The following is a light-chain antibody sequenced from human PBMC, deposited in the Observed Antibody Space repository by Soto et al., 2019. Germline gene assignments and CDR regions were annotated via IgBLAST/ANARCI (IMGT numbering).Light chain of an antibody. CDR2: GAS. CDR3: QQYVSTPWT. CDR1: QSVGNNY. J-gene: IGKJ1*01. V-gene: IGKV3-20*01. Sequence: EIVLTQSPGTLSLSPGESATLSCRASQSVGNNYLAWYQQKPGQAPRILIYGASSRATGMPDRFSGSGSGTDFTLSISRLEPEDFAVYCCQQYVSTPWTFGQGTKVEIK.